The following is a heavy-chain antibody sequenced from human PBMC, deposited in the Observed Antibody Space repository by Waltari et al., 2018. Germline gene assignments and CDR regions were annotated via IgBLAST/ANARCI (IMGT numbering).Heavy chain of an antibody. J-gene: IGHJ4*02. CDR3: ARVEGRSSTVIDY. D-gene: IGHD6-13*01. V-gene: IGHV3-21*01. Sequence: EVQLVESGGGLVKPGGSLRLSCAASGFTFSSYSMNWVRQAPGKGLEWVSSISSSSSYIYYADSVKGRFTISRDNAKNSLYLQMNSLRAEDTAVYYCARVEGRSSTVIDYWGQGTLVTVSS. CDR2: ISSSSSYI. CDR1: GFTFSSYS.